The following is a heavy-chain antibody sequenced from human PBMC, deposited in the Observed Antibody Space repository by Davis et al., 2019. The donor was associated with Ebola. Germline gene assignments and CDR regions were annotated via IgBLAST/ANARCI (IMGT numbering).Heavy chain of an antibody. D-gene: IGHD1-26*01. CDR2: IRYDESNE. CDR1: GFTFSSYG. J-gene: IGHJ6*04. CDR3: ARDVINVVGASRGIYYGLDV. Sequence: GGSLRLSCAASGFTFSSYGMHWVRQAPGKGLEWVAFIRYDESNEYYADDVKGRFTISRDNSKKTVYLQLNSLRAEDTAVYYCARDVINVVGASRGIYYGLDVWGKGTTVTVSS. V-gene: IGHV3-30*02.